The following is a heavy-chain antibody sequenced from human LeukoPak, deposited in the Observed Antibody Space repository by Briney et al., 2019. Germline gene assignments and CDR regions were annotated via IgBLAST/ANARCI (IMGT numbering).Heavy chain of an antibody. CDR2: IYYSGST. J-gene: IGHJ4*02. Sequence: SETLSLTCTVSGGSSSSYYWSWIRQPPGKGLEWIGYIYYSGSTNYHPSLKSRVTISVDTSKNQFSLKLSSVTAADTAVYYCARGDYCDYWGQGTLVTVSS. CDR1: GGSSSSYY. V-gene: IGHV4-59*12. CDR3: ARGDYCDY.